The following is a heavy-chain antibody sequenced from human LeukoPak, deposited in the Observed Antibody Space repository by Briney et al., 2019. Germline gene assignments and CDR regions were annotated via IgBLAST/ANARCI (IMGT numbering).Heavy chain of an antibody. CDR2: IIPIFGTV. V-gene: IGHV1-69*05. D-gene: IGHD3-16*01. J-gene: IGHJ6*03. Sequence: SVKVSCKASGGTFSSYAISWVRQAPGQGLEWMGGIIPIFGTVNYAQKFQGRVTITTDESTSTAYMELSSLRSEDTAVYYCARGFKGAYYYYYYMDVWGKGTTVTVSS. CDR1: GGTFSSYA. CDR3: ARGFKGAYYYYYYMDV.